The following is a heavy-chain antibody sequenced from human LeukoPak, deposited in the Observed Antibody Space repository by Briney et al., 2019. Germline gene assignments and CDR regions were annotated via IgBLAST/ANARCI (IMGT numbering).Heavy chain of an antibody. CDR3: ARGGGYSYAGYYHGMDV. CDR2: INHSGST. V-gene: IGHV4-34*01. Sequence: SETLSLTCAVYGGSFSGYYWSWIRQPPGKGLEWIGEINHSGSTNYNPSLKSRVTISVDTSKNQFSLKLSSVTAADTAVYYCARGGGYSYAGYYHGMDVWGQGTTVTVSS. D-gene: IGHD5-18*01. CDR1: GGSFSGYY. J-gene: IGHJ6*02.